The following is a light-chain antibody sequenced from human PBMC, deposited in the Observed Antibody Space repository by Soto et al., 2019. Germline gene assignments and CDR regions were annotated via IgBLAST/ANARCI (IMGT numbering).Light chain of an antibody. J-gene: IGLJ2*01. V-gene: IGLV1-44*01. CDR2: SNH. CDR3: STWDDSLRGLV. CDR1: SSNIGGNS. Sequence: QSVLTQAPSASGAPGQGISISCSGRSSNIGGNSVSWYRQVPGTAPKLLIFSNHQRPSGVPDRFSGSKSGTSASLAISGLQSEDEADYYCSTWDDSLRGLVFGGGTKLTVL.